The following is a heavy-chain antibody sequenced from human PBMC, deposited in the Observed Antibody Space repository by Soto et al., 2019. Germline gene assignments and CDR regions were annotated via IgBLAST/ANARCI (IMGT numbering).Heavy chain of an antibody. D-gene: IGHD2-2*01. V-gene: IGHV3-23*01. CDR3: AKVTGYCSSTSCSLYYYYYYMDV. J-gene: IGHJ6*03. Sequence: GGSLRLSCASSGFTFSSYAMSWVRQAPGKGLEWVSAISGSGGSTYYADSVKGRFTISRDNSKNTLYLQMHSLRAEDTAVYYCAKVTGYCSSTSCSLYYYYYYMDVWGKGTTVTVSS. CDR1: GFTFSSYA. CDR2: ISGSGGST.